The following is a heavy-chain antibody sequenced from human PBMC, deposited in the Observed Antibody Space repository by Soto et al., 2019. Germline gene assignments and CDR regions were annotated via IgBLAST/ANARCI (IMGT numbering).Heavy chain of an antibody. Sequence: ASVKVSCKASGYTFTSYAMHWVRQAPGQRLEWMGWINAGNGNTKYSQKFQGRVTITRDTSASTAYMELSSLRSEDTAVYYCARGRTPHTIQAAFDIWGQATMVTVSS. J-gene: IGHJ3*02. CDR1: GYTFTSYA. CDR2: INAGNGNT. V-gene: IGHV1-3*01. D-gene: IGHD3-3*01. CDR3: ARGRTPHTIQAAFDI.